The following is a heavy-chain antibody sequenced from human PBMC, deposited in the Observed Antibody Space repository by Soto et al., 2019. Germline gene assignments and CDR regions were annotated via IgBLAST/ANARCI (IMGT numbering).Heavy chain of an antibody. D-gene: IGHD2-2*01. Sequence: SVKVSCKASGGTFSSYAISWVRQAPGQGLEWMGGIIPIFGTANYAQKFQGRVTITADESTSTAYMELSSLRSEDTAVYYCASYCSSTSCYLYYYGMDVWGQGTTVIVSS. V-gene: IGHV1-69*13. CDR3: ASYCSSTSCYLYYYGMDV. J-gene: IGHJ6*02. CDR1: GGTFSSYA. CDR2: IIPIFGTA.